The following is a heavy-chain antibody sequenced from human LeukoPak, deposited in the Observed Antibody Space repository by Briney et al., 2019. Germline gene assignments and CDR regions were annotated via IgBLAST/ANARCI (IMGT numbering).Heavy chain of an antibody. D-gene: IGHD3-10*01. V-gene: IGHV1-3*01. CDR1: GYTFTSYA. CDR3: ARERGGPSSGSRGYFDL. J-gene: IGHJ2*01. Sequence: GASVKVSCKASGYTFTSYAMHWVRQATGQRLEWMGWINAGNGNTKYSQEFQGRVTITRDTSASTAYMELSSLRSEDTAVYYCARERGGPSSGSRGYFDLWGRGTLVTVSS. CDR2: INAGNGNT.